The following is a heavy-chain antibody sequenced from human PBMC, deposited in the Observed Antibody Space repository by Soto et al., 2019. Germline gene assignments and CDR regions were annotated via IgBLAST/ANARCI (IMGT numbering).Heavy chain of an antibody. CDR2: INAGNGNT. CDR3: ASDGEVDTDMVGGDY. CDR1: GYTFTSYA. D-gene: IGHD5-18*01. Sequence: QVQLVQSGAEVKKPGASVKVSCKASGYTFTSYAMHWVRQAPGQRLEWMGWINAGNGNTKYSQKFQGRVTITRDTSSSTADLELGSMSSDATAVYYCASDGEVDTDMVGGDYWGQGTLVTVCS. V-gene: IGHV1-3*01. J-gene: IGHJ4*02.